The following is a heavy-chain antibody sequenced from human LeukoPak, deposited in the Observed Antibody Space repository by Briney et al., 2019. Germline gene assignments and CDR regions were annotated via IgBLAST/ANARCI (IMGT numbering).Heavy chain of an antibody. Sequence: SVKVSCKASGGTFSSYAISWVRQAPGQGLEWMGGIIPIFGTANYAQKFQGRVTITADESTSTAYMELSSLRSEDTAVYYCARVPSPPHYYYGMDVWGQGTTVTVSS. V-gene: IGHV1-69*01. CDR2: IIPIFGTA. CDR1: GGTFSSYA. CDR3: ARVPSPPHYYYGMDV. J-gene: IGHJ6*02.